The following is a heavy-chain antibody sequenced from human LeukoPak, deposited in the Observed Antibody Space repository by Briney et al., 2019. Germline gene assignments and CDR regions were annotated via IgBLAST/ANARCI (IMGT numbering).Heavy chain of an antibody. D-gene: IGHD1-26*01. Sequence: SETLSLTCTVSGDSMSSSTNFWGWIRQPPGKGLEWIGSGYYRGNVYYNPYLKSRVTISVGTSRNQFSLKLTSVTAADTAAYYCARGGSYWDYWGQGTLVTVSS. CDR1: GDSMSSSTNF. V-gene: IGHV4-39*07. CDR2: GYYRGNV. CDR3: ARGGSYWDY. J-gene: IGHJ4*02.